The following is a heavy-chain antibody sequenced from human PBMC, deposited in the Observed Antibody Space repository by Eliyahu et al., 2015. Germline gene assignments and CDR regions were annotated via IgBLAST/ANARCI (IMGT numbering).Heavy chain of an antibody. V-gene: IGHV4-39*01. CDR1: GXSIXNXPYY. D-gene: IGHD5-18*01. CDR3: ARRSGHSYGSPDFEF. J-gene: IGHJ4*02. CDR2: VYYSGNP. Sequence: QLQLQESGPGLVKPSETLSLTCSVSGXSIXNXPYYWGWIRQSPGKGLEWIGNVYYSGNPYYKPSLKSRVTISVDTSKNQFSLRVTSVTAADTATYYCARRSGHSYGSPDFEFWGQGALVTVSS.